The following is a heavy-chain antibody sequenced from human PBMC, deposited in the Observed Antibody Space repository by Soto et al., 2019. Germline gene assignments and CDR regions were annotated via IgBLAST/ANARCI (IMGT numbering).Heavy chain of an antibody. CDR3: ARGEWGFPFDY. V-gene: IGHV1-58*01. D-gene: IGHD3-10*01. Sequence: VKVSSKAAGCTFTICTVQWVRQARGQRLEWIGWIVVGSGNTNYAQKLQERVTITRDMSTSTAYMELSSLRSEDTAVYYCARGEWGFPFDYWGQGTLVTVSS. J-gene: IGHJ4*02. CDR1: GCTFTICT. CDR2: IVVGSGNT.